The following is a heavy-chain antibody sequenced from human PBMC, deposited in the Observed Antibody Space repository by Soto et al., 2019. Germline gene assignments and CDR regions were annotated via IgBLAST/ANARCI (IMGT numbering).Heavy chain of an antibody. D-gene: IGHD2-2*02. CDR2: IYYSGST. J-gene: IGHJ5*02. Sequence: PSETLCVTCILSVGSISSGGYYWSWIRQHPGKGLEWIGYIYYSGSTYYNPSLKSRVTISVDTSKNQFSLKLSSVTAADTAVYYCPRVVGVPDAIPWFDPWGQGTLVTVSS. CDR1: VGSISSGGYY. CDR3: PRVVGVPDAIPWFDP. V-gene: IGHV4-31*03.